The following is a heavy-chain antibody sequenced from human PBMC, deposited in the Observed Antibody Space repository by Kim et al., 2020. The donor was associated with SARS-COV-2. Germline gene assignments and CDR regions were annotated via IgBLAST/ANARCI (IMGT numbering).Heavy chain of an antibody. Sequence: GGSLRLSCAASGFTFSSYGMHWVRQAPGKGLEWVAVIWYDGSNKYYADSVKGRFTISRDNSKNTLYLQMNSLRAEDTAVYYCARDGALAAVAGIPDYWGQGTLVTVSS. CDR2: IWYDGSNK. CDR1: GFTFSSYG. J-gene: IGHJ4*02. CDR3: ARDGALAAVAGIPDY. D-gene: IGHD6-19*01. V-gene: IGHV3-33*01.